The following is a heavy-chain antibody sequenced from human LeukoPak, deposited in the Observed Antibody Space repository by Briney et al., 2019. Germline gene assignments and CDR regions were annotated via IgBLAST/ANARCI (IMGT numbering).Heavy chain of an antibody. J-gene: IGHJ3*02. CDR2: IYYSGST. Sequence: SETLSLTCTVSGGSISSSTFYWGWIRQPPGKGLEWIGTIYYSGSTFYNPSLKSRVTVSVDTSKNQFSLKLSSLTAADTAVYYCARELQDCSGGSCYHNQNAFDIWGQGTMVTVSS. CDR3: ARELQDCSGGSCYHNQNAFDI. CDR1: GGSISSSTFY. V-gene: IGHV4-39*07. D-gene: IGHD2-15*01.